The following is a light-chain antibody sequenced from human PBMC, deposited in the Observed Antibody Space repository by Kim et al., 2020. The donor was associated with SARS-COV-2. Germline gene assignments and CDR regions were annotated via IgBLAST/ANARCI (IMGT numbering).Light chain of an antibody. Sequence: SPGQTTTPTCAGDKMGVKYACWCQRKQGQTPRLFIYNNSQRGSGIPERFSGADSGNTATVTISGAQGMDEADYYSQGWDSSTWVFGGGTKLTV. CDR2: NNS. CDR1: KMGVKY. V-gene: IGLV3-1*01. J-gene: IGLJ3*02. CDR3: QGWDSSTWV.